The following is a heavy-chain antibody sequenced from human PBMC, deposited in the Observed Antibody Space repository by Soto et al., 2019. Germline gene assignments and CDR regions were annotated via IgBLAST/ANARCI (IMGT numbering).Heavy chain of an antibody. CDR1: GGSISSYY. Sequence: QVQLQESGPGLVKPSETLSLTCTVSGGSISSYYWSWIRQPPGKGLEWIGYIYYSGSTNYNPSLKSRVTISVDTSKNQFSLKLSSVTAADTAVYYCARDIAARPPGYDAFDIWGQGTMVTVSS. CDR2: IYYSGST. V-gene: IGHV4-59*01. J-gene: IGHJ3*02. CDR3: ARDIAARPPGYDAFDI. D-gene: IGHD6-6*01.